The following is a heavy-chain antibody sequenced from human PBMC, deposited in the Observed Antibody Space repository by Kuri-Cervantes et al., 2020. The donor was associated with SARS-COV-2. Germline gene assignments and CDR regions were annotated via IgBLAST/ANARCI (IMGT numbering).Heavy chain of an antibody. CDR1: GGTFSSYA. V-gene: IGHV1-69*06. CDR3: ARELIGAAMVYWFDP. CDR2: IIPIFGTA. J-gene: IGHJ5*02. D-gene: IGHD5-18*01. Sequence: SVKVSCKASGGTFSSYAISWVRQAPGHGLEWMGGIIPIFGTANYAQKFQGRVTITADKSTSTAYMELSSLRSEDTAVYYCARELIGAAMVYWFDPWGQGTLVTVSS.